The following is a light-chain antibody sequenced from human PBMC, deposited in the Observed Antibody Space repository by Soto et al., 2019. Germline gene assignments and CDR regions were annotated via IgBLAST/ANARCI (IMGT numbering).Light chain of an antibody. CDR2: GAS. Sequence: EIGLTQSQGTLSLSPGERATLSCRASQSVSSSYLAWYQQKPGQAPRLLIYGASSRATGIPDRFSGSGSGTDFTLTISSLEPEDFAVYYCQQYGSSPPYTFGQGTKLEIK. CDR3: QQYGSSPPYT. CDR1: QSVSSSY. V-gene: IGKV3-20*01. J-gene: IGKJ2*01.